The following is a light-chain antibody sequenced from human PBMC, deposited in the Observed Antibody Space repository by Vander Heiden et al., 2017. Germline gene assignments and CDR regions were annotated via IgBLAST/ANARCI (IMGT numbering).Light chain of an antibody. CDR2: QDS. CDR1: KLGDKY. Sequence: SYELPQPPSVSVSPGQTPSITCSGDKLGDKYACWYQQKPGQSPVLVIYQDSKRPSGIPERFSGSNSGNTATLTISGTQAMDEADYYCQAWDSSTAGWVFGGGTKLTVL. J-gene: IGLJ3*02. CDR3: QAWDSSTAGWV. V-gene: IGLV3-1*01.